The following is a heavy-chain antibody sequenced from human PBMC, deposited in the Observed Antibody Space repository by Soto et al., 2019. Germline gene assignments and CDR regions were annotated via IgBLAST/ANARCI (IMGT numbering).Heavy chain of an antibody. J-gene: IGHJ4*02. CDR3: VRDLDLYSPPPY. Sequence: AGASLRLSCAASGFTFSSFSMNWVRHAPGKGLVWVSRINTDSSTTYSADSVKGRFTISRDNAKNTLHPQMNSLRAEDTAVYYCVRDLDLYSPPPYWGQGTLVTVSS. CDR1: GFTFSSFS. CDR2: INTDSSTT. V-gene: IGHV3-48*04. D-gene: IGHD3-16*02.